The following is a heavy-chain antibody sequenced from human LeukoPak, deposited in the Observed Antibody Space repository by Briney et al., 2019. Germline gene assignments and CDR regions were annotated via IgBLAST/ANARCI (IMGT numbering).Heavy chain of an antibody. D-gene: IGHD3-9*01. CDR2: IYYSGST. V-gene: IGHV4-61*01. CDR3: ARVFYDILSPGVGFDI. Sequence: SETLSLTCTVSGGSVSSSSYYWSWIRQPPGKGLEWIGYIYYSGSTNYNPSLKSRVTISVDTSKNQFSLKLSSVTAADTAVYYCARVFYDILSPGVGFDIWGQGTMVTVSS. J-gene: IGHJ3*02. CDR1: GGSVSSSSYY.